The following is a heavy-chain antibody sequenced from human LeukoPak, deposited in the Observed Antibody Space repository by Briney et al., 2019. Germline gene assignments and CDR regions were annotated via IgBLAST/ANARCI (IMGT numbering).Heavy chain of an antibody. CDR1: GYTFTNYG. J-gene: IGHJ2*01. CDR2: ISVYNGNT. D-gene: IGHD3-10*01. CDR3: ARSRRGGLGEWDWYFDL. V-gene: IGHV1-18*01. Sequence: GASVKVSCKASGYTFTNYGISWVRQAPGQGLEWMGWISVYNGNTNYAQKFQGRVTMTRNTSISTAYMELSSLRSEDTAVYYCARSRRGGLGEWDWYFDLWGRGTLVTVSS.